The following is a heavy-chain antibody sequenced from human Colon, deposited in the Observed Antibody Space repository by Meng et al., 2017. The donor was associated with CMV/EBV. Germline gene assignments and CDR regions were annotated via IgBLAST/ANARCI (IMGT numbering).Heavy chain of an antibody. D-gene: IGHD5-12*01. V-gene: IGHV4-4*07. J-gene: IGHJ4*02. CDR1: GGSIRTYS. CDR3: VRGGYSGTQTGGVQEY. CDR2: ISTNRNT. Sequence: PLEESGPGMVKPSERPAHPSTVSGGSIRTYSGSWFRQPAGDGLECLELISTNRNTDYNPSLNSRATIWLDTSNNQFSLKLTSVTAADTAVYYCVRGGYSGTQTGGVQEYWGQGTLVTVSS.